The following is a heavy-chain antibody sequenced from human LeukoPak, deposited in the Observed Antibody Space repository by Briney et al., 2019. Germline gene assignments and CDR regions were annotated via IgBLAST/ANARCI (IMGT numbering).Heavy chain of an antibody. CDR3: ARHVNYFGSGSYPDY. Sequence: GESLKISCKGSGYNFTNYWIGWVRQMPGKGLEWMGIIYPGDSNMRYNQSLQGQVTISADKSINTAYLQWGSLKASDTAMYYCARHVNYFGSGSYPDYWGQGTLVTVSS. J-gene: IGHJ4*02. V-gene: IGHV5-51*01. D-gene: IGHD3-10*01. CDR1: GYNFTNYW. CDR2: IYPGDSNM.